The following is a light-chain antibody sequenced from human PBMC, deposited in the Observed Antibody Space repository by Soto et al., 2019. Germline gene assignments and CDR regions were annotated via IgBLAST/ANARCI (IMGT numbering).Light chain of an antibody. Sequence: QSALTQPASVSGSPGQSITISCTGTGSDIGGYNYVSWYQQHPGKAPKLMIYEVSNRPSGLSNRFSGSKSGNTASLTISGLQAEDEADYYCNSYTSTSTQVFGTGTKAPS. V-gene: IGLV2-14*01. CDR2: EVS. CDR1: GSDIGGYNY. J-gene: IGLJ1*01. CDR3: NSYTSTSTQV.